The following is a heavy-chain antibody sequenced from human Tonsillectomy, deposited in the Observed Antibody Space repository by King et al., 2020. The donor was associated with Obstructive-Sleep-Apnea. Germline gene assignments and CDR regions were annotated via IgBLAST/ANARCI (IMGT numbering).Heavy chain of an antibody. CDR3: ARAPYGSGIIDWFDP. CDR2: IYYSGSS. Sequence: LQLQESGPGLVKPSETLSLTCAVSGGSISTYYWSWLRQPPGKGLEWIGYIYYSGSSNYNPSLKSRVTISVDTSKNQFSLNLSSVTAADTAVYYCARAPYGSGIIDWFDPWGQGTLVTVSS. J-gene: IGHJ5*02. D-gene: IGHD3-10*01. CDR1: GGSISTYY. V-gene: IGHV4-59*01.